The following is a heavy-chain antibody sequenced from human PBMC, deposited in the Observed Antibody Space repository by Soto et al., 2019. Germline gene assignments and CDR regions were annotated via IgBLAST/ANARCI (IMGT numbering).Heavy chain of an antibody. Sequence: PGGSLRLSCAASRFTFCIFSMNWVRQAPGKGLEWVSSISSSSSYIYYADSVKGRFTISRDNAKNSLYLQMNSLRAEDTAVYYCAGEWELWSYFDYWGQGTLVTVSS. J-gene: IGHJ4*02. CDR3: AGEWELWSYFDY. V-gene: IGHV3-21*01. CDR1: RFTFCIFS. D-gene: IGHD1-26*01. CDR2: ISSSSSYI.